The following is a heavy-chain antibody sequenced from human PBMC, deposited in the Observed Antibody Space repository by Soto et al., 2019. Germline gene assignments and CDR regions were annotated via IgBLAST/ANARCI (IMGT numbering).Heavy chain of an antibody. D-gene: IGHD6-6*01. Sequence: QVQLQESGPGLVKPSQTLSLTCTVSGGSISSGGYYWSWIRQHPGKGLEWIGYIYYSGSTYYNPSLTSRVTISVGTSKDQFSLKLSSVTAADTAVYYCARRGGFYSSSSGYYFDYWGQGTLVTVSS. CDR2: IYYSGST. V-gene: IGHV4-31*03. J-gene: IGHJ4*02. CDR1: GGSISSGGYY. CDR3: ARRGGFYSSSSGYYFDY.